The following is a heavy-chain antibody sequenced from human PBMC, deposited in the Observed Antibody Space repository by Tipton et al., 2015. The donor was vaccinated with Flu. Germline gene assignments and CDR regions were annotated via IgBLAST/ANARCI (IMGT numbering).Heavy chain of an antibody. CDR3: ARDPRHPEDADPTAIDS. J-gene: IGHJ4*02. CDR2: ISYDGTKE. Sequence: SLRLSCVGSGFSLSSHAMHWIRQTPGKGLDWVAIISYDGTKEYYADSVEGRFTISRDNSKNTLYLQMNSLRPEDTAVYFCARDPRHPEDADPTAIDSWGQGTLVTVSS. V-gene: IGHV3-30*17. D-gene: IGHD2-21*02. CDR1: GFSLSSHA.